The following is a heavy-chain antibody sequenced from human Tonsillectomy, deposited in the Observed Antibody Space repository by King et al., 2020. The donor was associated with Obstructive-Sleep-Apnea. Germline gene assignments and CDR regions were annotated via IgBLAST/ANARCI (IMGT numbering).Heavy chain of an antibody. CDR3: ARRVTIYQLQYFDY. J-gene: IGHJ4*02. D-gene: IGHD3-9*01. CDR2: IYYRWST. V-gene: IGHV4-39*01. CDR1: GGSISSSSYY. Sequence: LQLQESGPGLVKPSETLSLTCTVSGGSISSSSYYWVWIRQPPGKRLEWIGSIYYRWSTYYTPSLKSRVTISVDTSKTQFSLKLSSVTAADTAVYYCARRVTIYQLQYFDYWGQGTLVTVSS.